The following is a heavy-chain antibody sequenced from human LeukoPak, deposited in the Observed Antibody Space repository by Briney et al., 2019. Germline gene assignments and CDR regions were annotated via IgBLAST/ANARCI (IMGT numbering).Heavy chain of an antibody. CDR3: AKDSGHWNYAGSFDY. CDR2: INTNSGGT. Sequence: GASVKVSCKASGYTFTGYYIHWVRQAPGQGLGWMGWINTNSGGTNYEQKFQGRVTMTRDTYISTAYMELSRLRSDDTAVYYCAKDSGHWNYAGSFDYWGQGTLVTVSS. V-gene: IGHV1-2*02. CDR1: GYTFTGYY. J-gene: IGHJ4*02. D-gene: IGHD1-7*01.